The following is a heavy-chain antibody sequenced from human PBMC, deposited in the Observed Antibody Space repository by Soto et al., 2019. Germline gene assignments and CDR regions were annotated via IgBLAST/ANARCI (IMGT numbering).Heavy chain of an antibody. CDR2: ISAHNGNT. J-gene: IGHJ4*02. Sequence: QVHLVQSGAEVKKPGASVKVSCKASGYTLTSYGITWVRQAPGQGLEWMGWISAHNGNTDYAQKLHGRVIVTRDTSTSTAYMELRSLISDDTAVSYCARGRYGDYWGQGALVTVSS. CDR1: GYTLTSYG. D-gene: IGHD1-1*01. V-gene: IGHV1-18*01. CDR3: ARGRYGDY.